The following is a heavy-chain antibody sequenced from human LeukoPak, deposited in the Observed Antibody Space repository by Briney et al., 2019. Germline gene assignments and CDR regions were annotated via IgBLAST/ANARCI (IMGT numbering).Heavy chain of an antibody. D-gene: IGHD3-10*01. CDR3: ARGGSGSYYKSAGAFDT. J-gene: IGHJ3*02. Sequence: ASVKVSCKASGGAFSSYAISWVRQAPGQGLEWMGGIIPIFGTANYAQKFQGRVTITTDESTSTAYMELSSLRSEDTAVYYCARGGSGSYYKSAGAFDTWGQGTMVTVSS. CDR2: IIPIFGTA. CDR1: GGAFSSYA. V-gene: IGHV1-69*05.